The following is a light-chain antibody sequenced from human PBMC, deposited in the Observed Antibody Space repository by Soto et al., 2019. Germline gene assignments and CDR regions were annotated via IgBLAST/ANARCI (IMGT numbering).Light chain of an antibody. V-gene: IGLV2-14*01. J-gene: IGLJ1*01. CDR2: GVS. CDR3: SSHAISSALQV. CDR1: ISEFVVYNY. Sequence: QSALTQPASVSGSPGQSITISCTGTISEFVVYNYVSWYQQHPGKAPKLMIYGVSNRPSGVSNRFSGSKSGNTASLTISVLQADDEADYYCSSHAISSALQVFGTGTKVTVL.